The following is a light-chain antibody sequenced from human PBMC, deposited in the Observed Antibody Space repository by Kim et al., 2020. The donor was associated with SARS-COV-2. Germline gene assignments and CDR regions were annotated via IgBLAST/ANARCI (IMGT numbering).Light chain of an antibody. J-gene: IGLJ1*01. CDR1: SRDIGAYKY. CDR3: SSYTTSNSYV. CDR2: DVS. Sequence: GQSINISCTGTSRDIGAYKYVSWYQQHPGKAPKLMIYDVSNRPSGVSNRFSGSTSGNTASLTISGLQAEDEAEYYCSSYTTSNSYVFGTGTKVTVL. V-gene: IGLV2-14*03.